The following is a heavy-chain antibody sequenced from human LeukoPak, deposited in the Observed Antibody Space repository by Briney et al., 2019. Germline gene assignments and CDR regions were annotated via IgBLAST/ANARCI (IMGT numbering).Heavy chain of an antibody. V-gene: IGHV1-24*01. Sequence: ASVKVSCKVSGYTLTELSMHWVRQAPGKGLEWMGGFDPEDGEAIYAQKFQGRVTMTEDTSTDTAYMELSSLRSEDTAVYYCMCDFGVVSHFDPWGQGTLVTVSS. CDR1: GYTLTELS. J-gene: IGHJ5*02. CDR2: FDPEDGEA. D-gene: IGHD3-3*01. CDR3: MCDFGVVSHFDP.